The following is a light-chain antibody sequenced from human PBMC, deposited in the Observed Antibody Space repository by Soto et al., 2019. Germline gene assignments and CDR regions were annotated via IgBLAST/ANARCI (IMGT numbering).Light chain of an antibody. V-gene: IGLV2-14*01. CDR3: SSYKRTSRVYV. CDR2: EVS. J-gene: IGLJ1*01. Sequence: QSALTQPASVSGSPGQSITISCTGTSSDVGDYEYFSWYQQHPCKGPKLMIYEVSNRTSGVSNRFSGSKSGNTASLTISGLQAEDVTEYFCSSYKRTSRVYVFGTGTQVTVL. CDR1: SSDVGDYEY.